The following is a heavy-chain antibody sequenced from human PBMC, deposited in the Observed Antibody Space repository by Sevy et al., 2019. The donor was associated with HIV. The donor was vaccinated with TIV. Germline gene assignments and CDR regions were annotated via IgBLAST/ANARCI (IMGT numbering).Heavy chain of an antibody. V-gene: IGHV1-18*01. D-gene: IGHD2-15*01. Sequence: ASVKVSCKASGYTFTSYRIYWVRQAPGQGLESMGWISAHNGDTNYAQKLQGRATMITDTSTTTAYMDLRSLRSDDTALYYCARAYCSGGRCYSLAYWGQGTLVTVSS. CDR3: ARAYCSGGRCYSLAY. J-gene: IGHJ4*02. CDR1: GYTFTSYR. CDR2: ISAHNGDT.